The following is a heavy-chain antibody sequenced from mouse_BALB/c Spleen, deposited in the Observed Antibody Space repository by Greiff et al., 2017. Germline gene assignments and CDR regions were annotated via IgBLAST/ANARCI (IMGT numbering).Heavy chain of an antibody. V-gene: IGHV5-6-5*01. D-gene: IGHD2-3*01. CDR1: GFTFSSYA. CDR3: ARGWLLSNWYFDV. Sequence: EVMLVESGGGLVKPGGSLKLSCAASGFTFSSYAMSWVRQTPEKRLEWVASISSGGSTYYPDSVKGRFTISRDNARNILYLQMSSLRSEDTAMYYCARGWLLSNWYFDVWGAGTTVTVSS. J-gene: IGHJ1*01. CDR2: ISSGGST.